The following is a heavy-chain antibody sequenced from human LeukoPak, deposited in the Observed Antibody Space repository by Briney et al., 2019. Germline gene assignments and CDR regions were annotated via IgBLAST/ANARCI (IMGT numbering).Heavy chain of an antibody. CDR3: ARDPDPAGYYYYGMDV. V-gene: IGHV3-48*02. CDR2: ISSSSSTI. CDR1: GFTFSSYS. J-gene: IGHJ6*02. D-gene: IGHD1-14*01. Sequence: GGSLRLSCAASGFTFSSYSMNWVRQAPGKGLEWVSYISSSSSTIYYADSVKGRFTISRDNAKNSLYLQMNSLRDEDTAVYYCARDPDPAGYYYYGMDVWGQGTTGTVSS.